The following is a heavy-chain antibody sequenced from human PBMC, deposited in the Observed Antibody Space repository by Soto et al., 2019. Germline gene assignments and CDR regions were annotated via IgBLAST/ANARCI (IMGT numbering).Heavy chain of an antibody. CDR1: GFTFSSYA. Sequence: EVQLLESGGGLVQPGGSLRLSCAASGFTFSSYAMSWVRQAPGKGLEWVSAISGSGGSTYYADSVKGRFTISRDNSKNTLYLQMRSRRAGDTAVYYCAKIGSGWYGYRDYWGQGPLVTVSS. V-gene: IGHV3-23*01. D-gene: IGHD6-19*01. J-gene: IGHJ4*02. CDR2: ISGSGGST. CDR3: AKIGSGWYGYRDY.